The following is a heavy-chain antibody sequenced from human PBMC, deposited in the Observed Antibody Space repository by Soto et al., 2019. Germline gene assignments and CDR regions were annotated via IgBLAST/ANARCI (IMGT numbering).Heavy chain of an antibody. Sequence: QVQLVQSGAEVKKPGASVKVSCKASGYTFTSYYMHWVRQAPGLGLEWMGMIGPSGGSTTYAQNFQGRVTMTRDTSTSTVYMELSSMRPEDTAVYYCARDRTSGGLFDYWGQGTLVTVSS. J-gene: IGHJ4*02. CDR1: GYTFTSYY. CDR3: ARDRTSGGLFDY. CDR2: IGPSGGST. D-gene: IGHD2-15*01. V-gene: IGHV1-46*01.